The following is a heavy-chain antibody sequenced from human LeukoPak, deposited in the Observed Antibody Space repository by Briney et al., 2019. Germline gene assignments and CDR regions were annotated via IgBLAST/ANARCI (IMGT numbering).Heavy chain of an antibody. D-gene: IGHD2-15*01. CDR2: LNQDGSEM. J-gene: IGHJ6*02. V-gene: IGHV3-7*01. CDR3: ASYYCIGDNCSLGDGMAS. CDR1: GFPFSTYW. Sequence: GGSLRLSCAVSGFPFSTYWMTWVRQPPGKGLEWVASLNQDGSEMYYVESVKGRFAVSRDNAKSSLYLQMNRLRAEDTAVYYCASYYCIGDNCSLGDGMASGAKGPRSPSP.